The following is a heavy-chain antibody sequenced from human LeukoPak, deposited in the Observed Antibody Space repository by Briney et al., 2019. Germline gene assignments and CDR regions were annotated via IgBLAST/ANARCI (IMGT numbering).Heavy chain of an antibody. V-gene: IGHV4-38-2*02. D-gene: IGHD3-3*01. J-gene: IGHJ6*03. CDR3: ARAAYYDFWSGTPMDV. CDR1: GYSISSGYY. CDR2: IHHTGST. Sequence: SETLSLTCTVSGYSISSGYYWGWIRQPPGKGLEWIGSIHHTGSTHFNPSLKSRVTISVDTSKNQFSLNLSSVTAADTAVYYCARAAYYDFWSGTPMDVWGKGTTVTVSS.